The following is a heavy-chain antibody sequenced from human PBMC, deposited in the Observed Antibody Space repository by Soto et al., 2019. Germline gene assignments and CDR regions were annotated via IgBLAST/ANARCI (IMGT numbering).Heavy chain of an antibody. CDR2: MYSGGST. CDR1: GFTVSSNY. CDR3: ARDPPATRHGMDV. V-gene: IGHV3-53*01. J-gene: IGHJ6*02. Sequence: PGGSLRLSCAASGFTVSSNYIIWVRQAPGKGLEWVSVMYSGGSTYYADSVRGRFTISRDNSKNTLYLQMKSLRAEDTAVYYCARDPPATRHGMDVWGQGTTVTVS.